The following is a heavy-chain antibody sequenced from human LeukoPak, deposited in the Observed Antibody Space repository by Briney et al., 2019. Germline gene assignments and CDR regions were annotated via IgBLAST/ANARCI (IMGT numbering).Heavy chain of an antibody. V-gene: IGHV1-2*02. Sequence: ASVKVSCKASGYTLTGYYMHWVRQAPGQGLEWMGWINPNSGGTNYAQKFQGRVTMTRDTSISTAYMELRSLRSDDTAVYYCARVPRRGDRFDPWGQGTLVTVSS. J-gene: IGHJ5*02. CDR2: INPNSGGT. CDR1: GYTLTGYY. D-gene: IGHD2-2*01. CDR3: ARVPRRGDRFDP.